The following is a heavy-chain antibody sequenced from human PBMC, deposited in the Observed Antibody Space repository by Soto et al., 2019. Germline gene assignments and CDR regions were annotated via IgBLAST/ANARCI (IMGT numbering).Heavy chain of an antibody. D-gene: IGHD1-1*01. J-gene: IGHJ4*02. V-gene: IGHV6-1*01. CDR1: GDSVSSTSSI. Sequence: QLQLQESGPGLVKPSQTLSLTCDISGDSVSSTSSIWNWIRQSPSRGLEWLGRTYYRSKWHTDYAVSVRGRITINPDTPKNQFFLQLSSVTPDDTAVYFGARDLHGTYYYDSWGQGTLVTVSS. CDR3: ARDLHGTYYYDS. CDR2: TYYRSKWHT.